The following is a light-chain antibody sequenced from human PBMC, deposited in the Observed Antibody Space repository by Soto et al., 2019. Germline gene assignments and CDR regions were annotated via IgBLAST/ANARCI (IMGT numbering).Light chain of an antibody. CDR3: HQYNYYLPT. Sequence: DIQMTKSPSTLSATVGDRVTITCRASHSIYSWLAWYQQKPGRAPNLLIYRASSLEGGVPSRFSGSGSGTEFTLTISSLQPDDFATYYCHQYNYYLPTFCQGANVDIK. CDR1: HSIYSW. J-gene: IGKJ1*01. CDR2: RAS. V-gene: IGKV1-5*03.